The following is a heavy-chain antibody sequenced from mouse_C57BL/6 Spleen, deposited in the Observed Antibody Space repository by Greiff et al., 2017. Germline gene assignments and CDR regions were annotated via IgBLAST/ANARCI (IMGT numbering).Heavy chain of an antibody. CDR3: ARSPSYYHYAMDY. CDR2: SYPGDGDT. D-gene: IGHD1-1*01. CDR1: GYAFSSSW. V-gene: IGHV1-82*01. J-gene: IGHJ4*01. Sequence: VQLQQSGPELVKPGASVKISCKASGYAFSSSWMNWVKQRPGTGLEWSGRSYPGDGDTNYNGKFKGKATLTADKSSSTAYMQLSSLTSEDSAVYFCARSPSYYHYAMDYWGQGTSVTVSS.